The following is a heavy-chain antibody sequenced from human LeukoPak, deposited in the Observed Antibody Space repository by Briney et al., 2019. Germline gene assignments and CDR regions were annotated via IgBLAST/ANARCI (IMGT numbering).Heavy chain of an antibody. D-gene: IGHD2-21*01. J-gene: IGHJ4*02. Sequence: SGASLTLSCALSGFTFSSDGMHWVRQAAGKGREWVAFIWYEGSNKYYADPVKGRFTIPRDNSNITLYLQMNSLRAEDRAVYYCPRDPRCGYRYYFVYWGQGALVAVSS. CDR2: IWYEGSNK. V-gene: IGHV3-33*01. CDR1: GFTFSSDG. CDR3: PRDPRCGYRYYFVY.